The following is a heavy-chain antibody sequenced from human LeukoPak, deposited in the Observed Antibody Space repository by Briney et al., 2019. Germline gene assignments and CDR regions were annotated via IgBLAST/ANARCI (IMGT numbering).Heavy chain of an antibody. J-gene: IGHJ4*02. CDR3: AKANVLRFLEWLSPPSY. Sequence: PGGSLRLSCAASGFTFSNYAMNWVRQAPGKGLEWVAVISYDGSNKYYADSVKGRFTISRDNSKNTLYLQMNSLRAEDTAVYYCAKANVLRFLEWLSPPSYWGQGTLVTVSS. D-gene: IGHD3-3*01. CDR1: GFTFSNYA. V-gene: IGHV3-30*18. CDR2: ISYDGSNK.